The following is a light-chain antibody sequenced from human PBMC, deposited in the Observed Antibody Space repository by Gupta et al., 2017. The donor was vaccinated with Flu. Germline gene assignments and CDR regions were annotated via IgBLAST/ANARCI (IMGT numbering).Light chain of an antibody. CDR3: QLRNSYSPRIT. CDR1: QGISNY. J-gene: IGKJ4*01. CDR2: AAS. Sequence: DIQLTQSPSFLSASVGDRVTITCRASQGISNYLAWYQQKPGKAPKLLVYAASTLQSGVPSRFSGSGSGTEFTLTISSLHPEDFATYYCQLRNSYSPRITFGAGTKVEIK. V-gene: IGKV1-9*01.